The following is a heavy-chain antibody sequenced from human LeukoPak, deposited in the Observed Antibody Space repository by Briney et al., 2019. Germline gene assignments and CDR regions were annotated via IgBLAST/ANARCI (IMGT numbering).Heavy chain of an antibody. Sequence: GGSLRLSCAASGFTFSDYYMSWIRQAPGKGLEWVSYISSSGSTIYYADSVKDRFTISRDNAKNSLYLQMNSLRAEDTAVYYCARDFHHGSGSYYFDYWGQGTLVTVSS. CDR3: ARDFHHGSGSYYFDY. CDR2: ISSSGSTI. V-gene: IGHV3-11*01. J-gene: IGHJ4*02. D-gene: IGHD3-10*01. CDR1: GFTFSDYY.